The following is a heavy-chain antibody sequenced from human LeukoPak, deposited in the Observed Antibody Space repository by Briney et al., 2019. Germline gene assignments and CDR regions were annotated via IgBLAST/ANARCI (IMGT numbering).Heavy chain of an antibody. Sequence: EPGGSLRLSCAASGFTFSCYSMNWVRQAPGKGLEWVSPISSSSSYIYYADSVKGRFTISRDNAKNSLYLQMNSLRAEDTAVYYCARPMGGAIWFFDYWGQGTLVTVSS. D-gene: IGHD3-10*01. J-gene: IGHJ4*02. V-gene: IGHV3-21*01. CDR2: ISSSSSYI. CDR3: ARPMGGAIWFFDY. CDR1: GFTFSCYS.